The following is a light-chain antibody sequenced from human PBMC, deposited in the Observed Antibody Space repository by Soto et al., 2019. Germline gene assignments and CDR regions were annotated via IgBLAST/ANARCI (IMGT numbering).Light chain of an antibody. CDR1: QSISSW. Sequence: DIQMTQSPSTLSASVGDIVTITCRASQSISSWLAWYQQKPGKAPKLLIYKASSLESGVPSRFSGSGSGTEFTLTISSLQPDDFATYYCQQYNSYSPRTFGQGTKVEIK. CDR3: QQYNSYSPRT. CDR2: KAS. V-gene: IGKV1-5*03. J-gene: IGKJ1*01.